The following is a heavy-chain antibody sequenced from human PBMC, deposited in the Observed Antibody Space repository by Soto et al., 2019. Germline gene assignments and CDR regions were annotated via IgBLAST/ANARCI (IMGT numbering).Heavy chain of an antibody. Sequence: GASVKVSCKDSGYTFTSYAMHWVRQAPGQRLEWMGWINAGNGNTKYSQKFQGRVTITRDTSASTAYMELSSLRSEDTAVYYCARGTTTVTTGFDYWGQGTLVTVSS. D-gene: IGHD4-17*01. V-gene: IGHV1-3*01. CDR2: INAGNGNT. CDR1: GYTFTSYA. CDR3: ARGTTTVTTGFDY. J-gene: IGHJ4*02.